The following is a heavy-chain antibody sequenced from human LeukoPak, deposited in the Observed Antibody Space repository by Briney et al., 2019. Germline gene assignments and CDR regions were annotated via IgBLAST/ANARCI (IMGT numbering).Heavy chain of an antibody. D-gene: IGHD3-10*01. J-gene: IGHJ5*02. CDR2: IRYDGSNK. V-gene: IGHV3-30*02. Sequence: PGGSLRLSCAASGFTFSSYGMHWVRQAPGKGLEWVAFIRYDGSNKYYADSVKGRFTISRDNSNNTLYLQMHSLRAEDTAVYYCAKSKMVRGVIRWFDPWGQGTLVTVSS. CDR1: GFTFSSYG. CDR3: AKSKMVRGVIRWFDP.